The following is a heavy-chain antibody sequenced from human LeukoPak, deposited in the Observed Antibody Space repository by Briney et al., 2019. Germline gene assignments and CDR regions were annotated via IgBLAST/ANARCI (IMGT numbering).Heavy chain of an antibody. Sequence: GASVKVSCKASGGTFSSYAISWVRQAPGQGLEWMGGIIPIFGTANYAQKFQGRVTITADKSTSTAYMELSSLRSEDMAVYYCARDTRLGESYYGMDVWGKGTTVTVSS. CDR1: GGTFSSYA. CDR3: ARDTRLGESYYGMDV. V-gene: IGHV1-69*06. J-gene: IGHJ6*04. CDR2: IIPIFGTA. D-gene: IGHD3-16*01.